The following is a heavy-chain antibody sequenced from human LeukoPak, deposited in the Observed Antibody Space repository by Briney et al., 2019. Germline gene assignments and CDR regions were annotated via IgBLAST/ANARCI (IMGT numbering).Heavy chain of an antibody. V-gene: IGHV4-59*01. D-gene: IGHD6-13*01. CDR3: ARGVYIAAAQYGY. CDR1: GGSISSYY. J-gene: IGHJ4*02. Sequence: PSETLSLTCTVSGGSISSYYWSWIRQPPGKGLEWIGYIYYSGTTNYNPSLKSRVTISVDTSKNQFSLRLSSVTAADTAVYYCARGVYIAAAQYGYWGQGTLVTVSS. CDR2: IYYSGTT.